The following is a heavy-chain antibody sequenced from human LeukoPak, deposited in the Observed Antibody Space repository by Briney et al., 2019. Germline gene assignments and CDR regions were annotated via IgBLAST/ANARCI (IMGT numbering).Heavy chain of an antibody. CDR2: ISGSGGST. CDR1: GFTFNSYA. Sequence: GGSLRLSCAASGFTFNSYAMSWVRQAPGKGLEWVSAISGSGGSTYYADSVKGRFTISRDNAKNSLYLHMNSLRADDTAMYYCAKDDGWLSWGQGTMVTVSS. J-gene: IGHJ3*01. D-gene: IGHD5-12*01. V-gene: IGHV3-23*01. CDR3: AKDDGWLS.